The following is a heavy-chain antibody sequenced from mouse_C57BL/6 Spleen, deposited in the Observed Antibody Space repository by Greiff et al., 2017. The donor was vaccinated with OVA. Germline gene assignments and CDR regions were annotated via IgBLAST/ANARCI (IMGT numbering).Heavy chain of an antibody. J-gene: IGHJ2*01. V-gene: IGHV1-64*01. Sequence: QVQLQQPGAELVKPGASVKLSCKASGYTFTSYWMHWVKQRPGQGLEWIGMIHPNSGSTKYNEKFKSKATLTVDKSSSTAYMQLSSLTSEDSAVYYCARGGRPFDYWGQGTTLTVSS. CDR1: GYTFTSYW. CDR2: IHPNSGST. CDR3: ARGGRPFDY.